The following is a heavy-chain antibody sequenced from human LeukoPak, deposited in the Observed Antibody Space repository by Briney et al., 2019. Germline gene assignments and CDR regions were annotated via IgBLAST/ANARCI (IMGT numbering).Heavy chain of an antibody. CDR2: MNPNSGNT. CDR3: ARGPRWAKTNFDY. Sequence: ASVKVSCKASGYTFTSYDINWVRQATGQGLEWMGWMNPNSGNTGYAQKFQGRVTITRNTSISTAHMELSSLRSEDTAVYYCARGPRWAKTNFDYWGQGTLVTVSS. D-gene: IGHD2-8*01. J-gene: IGHJ4*02. V-gene: IGHV1-8*03. CDR1: GYTFTSYD.